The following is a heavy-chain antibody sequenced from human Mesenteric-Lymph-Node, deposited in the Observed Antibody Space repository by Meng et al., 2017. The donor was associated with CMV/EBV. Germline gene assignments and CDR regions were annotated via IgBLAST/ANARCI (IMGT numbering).Heavy chain of an antibody. J-gene: IGHJ4*02. CDR2: INHSGST. CDR3: ARGSSYDILTGYFDY. CDR1: GGSVSGYY. Sequence: QLHQWGAELLKPSGSLSVTCAGYGGSVSGYYWNWIRQSPEKGLEWIGEINHSGSTTYNPSFTSRIIISVDTSTNQISLNMSSVTAADTAVYYCARGSSYDILTGYFDYWGQGALVTVSS. D-gene: IGHD3-9*01. V-gene: IGHV4-34*01.